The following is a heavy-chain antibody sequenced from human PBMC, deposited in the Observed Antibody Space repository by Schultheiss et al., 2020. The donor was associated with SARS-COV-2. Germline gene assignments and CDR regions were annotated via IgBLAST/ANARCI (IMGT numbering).Heavy chain of an antibody. D-gene: IGHD3-3*01. CDR3: AKGSEGRITIFGVVITHNWFDP. CDR1: GLTVSDYY. CDR2: ISSSSSTK. Sequence: GESLKISCAASGLTVSDYYMTWIRQAPGKGLEWVSYISSSSSTKHYADSVKGRFTISRDNAKNSLYLQMNSLRAEDTAVYYCAKGSEGRITIFGVVITHNWFDPWGQGTLVTVSS. V-gene: IGHV3-11*04. J-gene: IGHJ5*02.